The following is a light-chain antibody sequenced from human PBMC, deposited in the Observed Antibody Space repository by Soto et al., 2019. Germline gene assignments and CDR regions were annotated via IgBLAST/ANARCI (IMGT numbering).Light chain of an antibody. V-gene: IGKV3-15*01. CDR3: QKYGMWSWT. J-gene: IGKJ1*01. CDR2: DTY. Sequence: IVLTQSPYTLSSSPLERLTLSCGASQSVGNTLAWFKQRHGQAPRLLIYDTYTRATGIQARFSGSGSGKEFTITISSIQYEDFAAYYCQKYGMWSWTVGKGNTVDIK. CDR1: QSVGNT.